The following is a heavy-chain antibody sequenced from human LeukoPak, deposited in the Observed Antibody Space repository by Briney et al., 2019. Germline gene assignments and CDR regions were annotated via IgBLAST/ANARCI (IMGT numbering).Heavy chain of an antibody. V-gene: IGHV3-30*02. D-gene: IGHD1-26*01. Sequence: GGSLRLSCAASGFTFSSYGMHWVRQAPGKGLEWVAFIRYDGSNKYYADSVKGRFTISRDNSKSTLYLQMNSLRAEDTAVYYCAKVVGGSYWPTFDYWGQGTLVTVSS. CDR2: IRYDGSNK. CDR1: GFTFSSYG. CDR3: AKVVGGSYWPTFDY. J-gene: IGHJ4*02.